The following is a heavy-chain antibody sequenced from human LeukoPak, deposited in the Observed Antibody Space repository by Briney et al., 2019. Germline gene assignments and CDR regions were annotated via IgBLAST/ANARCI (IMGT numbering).Heavy chain of an antibody. Sequence: SETLSLTCTVSGGSISNYYWSWIRQPPGTGLEWIGYIYYSGSTNYNPSVKSRVTISVDTSKNQFSLNLSSVTATDTAVYYCARHSRSGKEYDYWGQGTLVTVSS. CDR2: IYYSGST. D-gene: IGHD2-15*01. V-gene: IGHV4-59*08. J-gene: IGHJ4*02. CDR1: GGSISNYY. CDR3: ARHSRSGKEYDY.